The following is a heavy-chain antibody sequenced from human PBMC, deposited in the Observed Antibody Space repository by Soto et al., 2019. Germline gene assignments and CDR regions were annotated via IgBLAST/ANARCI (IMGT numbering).Heavy chain of an antibody. D-gene: IGHD3-3*01. V-gene: IGHV1-69*01. CDR3: ARGWQKGDFWSGYYPSRYYYGMDV. CDR2: IIPIFGTA. Sequence: SVKLCCKACGGRFNSCAISWLRQAPGQGLDWMGGIIPIFGTANYAQKFQGRVTITADESTSTAYMELSSLRSEDTAVYYCARGWQKGDFWSGYYPSRYYYGMDVWGQGTTVTVSS. J-gene: IGHJ6*02. CDR1: GGRFNSCA.